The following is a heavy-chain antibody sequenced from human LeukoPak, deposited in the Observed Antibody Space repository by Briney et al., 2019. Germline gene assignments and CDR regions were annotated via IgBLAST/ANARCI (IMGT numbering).Heavy chain of an antibody. CDR1: GFTFSSFT. D-gene: IGHD6-6*01. J-gene: IGHJ4*02. CDR3: AREESSSSGYYFDY. V-gene: IGHV3-21*01. Sequence: GGSLRLSCEASGFTFSSFTINWVRQAPGKGLEWVSSISSSSSSKYYADSVKGRFTISRDNAKNSLYLQMNSLRAEDTAVYYCAREESSSSGYYFDYWGQGTLVTVSS. CDR2: ISSSSSSK.